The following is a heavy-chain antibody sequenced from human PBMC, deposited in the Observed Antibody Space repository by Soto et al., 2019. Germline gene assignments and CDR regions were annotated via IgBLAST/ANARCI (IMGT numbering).Heavy chain of an antibody. D-gene: IGHD5-12*01. J-gene: IGHJ4*02. CDR3: TTDQSLGRDGYPG. CDR1: GFTFSNAW. Sequence: PGGSLRLSCAASGFTFSNAWMSWVRQAPGKGLEWVGRIKSKTDGGTTDYAAPVKGRFTISRDDSKNTLYLQMNSLKTEDTAVYYCTTDQSLGRDGYPGWGQGTLVTVSS. V-gene: IGHV3-15*01. CDR2: IKSKTDGGTT.